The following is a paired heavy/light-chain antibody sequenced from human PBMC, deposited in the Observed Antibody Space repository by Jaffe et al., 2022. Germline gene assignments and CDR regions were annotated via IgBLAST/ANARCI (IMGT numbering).Heavy chain of an antibody. V-gene: IGHV3-7*05. D-gene: IGHD3-10*01. Sequence: EVQLVESGGGLAQPGGSLRLSCAASGLTFSMYWMSWVRQAPGKGLEWVANIKQDGSEKYYGDSVRGRFTISRDNAKKSLYLQMNSLRDEDTAVYYCASFRGEGSFFTFWGQGTLVTVSS. CDR2: IKQDGSEK. CDR1: GLTFSMYW. CDR3: ASFRGEGSFFTF. J-gene: IGHJ4*02.
Light chain of an antibody. J-gene: IGKJ2*01. CDR3: QQYYSGPS. CDR1: QSVLFSSDNKNY. V-gene: IGKV4-1*01. CDR2: WAS. Sequence: DIVMTQSPDSLAVSLGERATINCKSSQSVLFSSDNKNYLAWYQQKPGQPPKLLIYWASTRESGVPDRFSGSGSGTDFTLTISSLKAEDVAVYYCQQYYSGPSFGQGTKLEIK.